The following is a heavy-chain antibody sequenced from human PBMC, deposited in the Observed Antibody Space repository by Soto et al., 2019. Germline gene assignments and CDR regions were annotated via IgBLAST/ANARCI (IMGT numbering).Heavy chain of an antibody. V-gene: IGHV1-18*01. D-gene: IGHD3-3*01. Sequence: ASVKVSCKASGYTFTSYGISWVRQAPGQGLEWMGWISAYNGNTNYAQKLQGRVTMTTDTSTSTAYMELRSLRSDDTAVYYCARDSGGAQSRYYDFWSGYSRNYGMDVWGQGTTVTVSS. J-gene: IGHJ6*02. CDR1: GYTFTSYG. CDR3: ARDSGGAQSRYYDFWSGYSRNYGMDV. CDR2: ISAYNGNT.